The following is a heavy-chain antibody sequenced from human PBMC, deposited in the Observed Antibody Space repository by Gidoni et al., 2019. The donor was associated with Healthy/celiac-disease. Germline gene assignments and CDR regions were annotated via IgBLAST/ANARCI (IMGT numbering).Heavy chain of an antibody. Sequence: QVQLQESGPGLVKPSETLSLSCTFSGGSIRSYYGSWIRPPPGKGLEWIGYIYYSGSTNYNPYLKSRVTISVDTSKNQFYLKLSSVTAADTAVYYCARVQLLRNNHDAVDIWGQGTMVTVSS. CDR3: ARVQLLRNNHDAVDI. CDR2: IYYSGST. J-gene: IGHJ3*02. CDR1: GGSIRSYY. V-gene: IGHV4-59*01. D-gene: IGHD2-2*01.